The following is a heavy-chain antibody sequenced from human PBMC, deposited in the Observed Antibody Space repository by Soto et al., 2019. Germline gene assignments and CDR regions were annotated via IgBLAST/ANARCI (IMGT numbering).Heavy chain of an antibody. V-gene: IGHV1-69*01. CDR1: GGTFSSYA. J-gene: IGHJ6*02. CDR3: GRGGGHYDFWSPMDV. Sequence: QVQLVQSGAEVKKPGSSVKVSCKASGGTFSSYAISWVRQAPGQGLEWMGGIIPIFGTANYAQKFQGRVTSTPDESTSTSYMGLRSLRSEDTAVYYCGRGGGHYDFWSPMDVWGQGTTVTVSS. CDR2: IIPIFGTA. D-gene: IGHD3-3*01.